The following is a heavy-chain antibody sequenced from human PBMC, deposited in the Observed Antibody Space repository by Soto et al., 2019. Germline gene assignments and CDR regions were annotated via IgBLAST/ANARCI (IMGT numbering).Heavy chain of an antibody. D-gene: IGHD3-9*01. CDR2: INPNSGGT. CDR3: ARAPSDYFILSGSLAPYYMDV. J-gene: IGHJ6*03. V-gene: IGHV1-2*04. CDR1: GYTFTGYY. Sequence: ASVKVSCKASGYTFTGYYMHWVRQAPGQGLEWMGWINPNSGGTNYAQKFQGWVTMTRDTSISTAYMELSRLRSDDTAVYYCARAPSDYFILSGSLAPYYMDVWGQGTTVTVAS.